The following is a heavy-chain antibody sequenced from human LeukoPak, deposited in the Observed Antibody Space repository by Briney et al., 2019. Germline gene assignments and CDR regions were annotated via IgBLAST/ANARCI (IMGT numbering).Heavy chain of an antibody. V-gene: IGHV4-31*03. CDR3: ARGGGEYYYDSSGYYGPPYYYYYMDV. CDR2: IYYSGST. D-gene: IGHD3-22*01. CDR1: GGSISSGGYY. Sequence: SETLSLTCTVSGGSISSGGYYWSWIRQHPGKGLEWIGYIYYSGSTYYNPSLKSRVTISVDTSKNRFSLKLSSVTAADTAVYYCARGGGEYYYDSSGYYGPPYYYYYMDVWGKGTTVTVSS. J-gene: IGHJ6*03.